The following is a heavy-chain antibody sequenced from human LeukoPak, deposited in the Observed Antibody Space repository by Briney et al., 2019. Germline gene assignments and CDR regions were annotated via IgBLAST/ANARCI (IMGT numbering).Heavy chain of an antibody. CDR3: ARFPLYCSSTSCYLDY. CDR2: IYPGDSDT. CDR1: GYSFTSYW. D-gene: IGHD2-2*01. Sequence: GESLKISCKGSGYSFTSYWIGWVRQMPGKGLEWMGIIYPGDSDTRYSPSFQGQVTISADKSISTAYLQWSSLKASDTAMYYCARFPLYCSSTSCYLDYWGQGTLVTVSS. J-gene: IGHJ4*02. V-gene: IGHV5-51*01.